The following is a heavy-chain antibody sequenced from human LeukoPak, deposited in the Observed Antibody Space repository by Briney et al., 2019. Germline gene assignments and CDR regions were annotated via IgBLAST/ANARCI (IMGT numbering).Heavy chain of an antibody. V-gene: IGHV3-11*01. CDR1: GFTFSNYY. Sequence: GRSLRLSCAASGFTFSNYYMSWIRQAPGKGLEWVSYISSSGSTIYYADSVKGRFTISRDNAKNSLYLQMNSLRAEDTAVYYCARDRDDFCSGYYIDYWVQGTLVTVSS. D-gene: IGHD3-3*01. CDR3: ARDRDDFCSGYYIDY. J-gene: IGHJ4*02. CDR2: ISSSGSTI.